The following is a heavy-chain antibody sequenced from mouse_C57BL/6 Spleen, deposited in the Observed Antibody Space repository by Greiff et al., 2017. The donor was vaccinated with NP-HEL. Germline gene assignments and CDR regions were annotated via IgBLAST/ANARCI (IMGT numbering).Heavy chain of an antibody. D-gene: IGHD2-4*01. CDR1: GYSFTGYF. V-gene: IGHV1-20*01. CDR2: INPYNGDT. J-gene: IGHJ2*01. Sequence: EVQLQQSGPELVKPGDSVKISCKASGYSFTGYFMNWVMQSHGKSLEWIGRINPYNGDTFYNQKFKGKATLTVDKSSSTAHMELRSLTSEDSAVYYCARSTMITYYFDYWGQGTTLTVSS. CDR3: ARSTMITYYFDY.